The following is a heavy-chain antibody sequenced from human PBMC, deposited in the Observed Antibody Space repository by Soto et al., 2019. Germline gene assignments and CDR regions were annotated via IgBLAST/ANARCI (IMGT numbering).Heavy chain of an antibody. V-gene: IGHV1-69*02. CDR1: GGTFSRYS. CDR2: IIPIFGIA. Sequence: QVQLVQSGAEVKKPGSSVKVSCKASGGTFSRYSITWVRQAPGHGLEWIGRIIPIFGIASYAQKFQGRVTMTADDCKGTAYMELSSLRSDDTAVYYSAVGDMERVTGIIAAGVAGIDVWGHRTTVCGSS. D-gene: IGHD2-21*02. J-gene: IGHJ6*02. CDR3: AVGDMERVTGIIAAGVAGIDV.